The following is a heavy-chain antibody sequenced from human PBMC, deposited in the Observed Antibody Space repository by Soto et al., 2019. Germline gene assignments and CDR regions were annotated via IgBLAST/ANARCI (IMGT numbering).Heavy chain of an antibody. CDR3: AKDYRLMVRGVIKKDYYYGMDV. CDR2: ISYDGSNK. CDR1: GFTFSSYG. V-gene: IGHV3-30*18. D-gene: IGHD3-10*01. J-gene: IGHJ6*02. Sequence: QVQLVESGGGVVQPGRSLRLSCAASGFTFSSYGMHWVRQAPGKGLEWVAVISYDGSNKYYADSVKGRFTISRDNSKNTLYLQMNSLRAEDTAVYYCAKDYRLMVRGVIKKDYYYGMDVWGQGTTVTVSS.